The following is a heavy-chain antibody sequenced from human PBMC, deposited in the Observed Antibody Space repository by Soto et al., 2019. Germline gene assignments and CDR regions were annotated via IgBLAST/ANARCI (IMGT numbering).Heavy chain of an antibody. D-gene: IGHD2-15*01. V-gene: IGHV1-2*04. J-gene: IGHJ5*02. CDR2: INPNSGGT. CDR1: GYTFTGYY. Sequence: ASVKVSCKASGYTFTGYYMHWVRQAPGQGLEWMGWINPNSGGTNYAQKFQGWVTMTRDTSISTAYMELSRLRSDDTAVYYCARGSPVVAAANNWFDPWGQGNLVTVSS. CDR3: ARGSPVVAAANNWFDP.